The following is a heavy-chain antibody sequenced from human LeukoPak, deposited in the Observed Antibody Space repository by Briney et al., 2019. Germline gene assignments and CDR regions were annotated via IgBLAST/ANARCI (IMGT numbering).Heavy chain of an antibody. CDR2: ISYDGSNK. D-gene: IGHD3-22*01. V-gene: IGHV3-30*18. CDR1: GFTFSSYG. J-gene: IGHJ5*02. Sequence: GGSLRLSCAASGFTFSSYGMHWVRQAPGKGLEWVAVISYDGSNKYYADFVKGRFTISRDNSKNTLYLQMNSLRAEDTAVYYCAKDGRDITMIVAGWFDPWGQGTLVTVSS. CDR3: AKDGRDITMIVAGWFDP.